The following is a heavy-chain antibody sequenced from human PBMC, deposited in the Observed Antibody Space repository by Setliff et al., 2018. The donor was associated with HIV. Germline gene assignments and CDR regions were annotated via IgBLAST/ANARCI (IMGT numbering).Heavy chain of an antibody. V-gene: IGHV3-23*01. Sequence: SLRLSCVASGFTFTSYAMRWVRQAPGKGLEWVSAISARGGDTDYADSVKGRFTLSRDNSKNTLYLQMNSLSAEDTAMYYCAKGRNEATTGGDYWGQGTLVTVSS. CDR2: ISARGGDT. CDR1: GFTFTSYA. CDR3: AKGRNEATTGGDY. J-gene: IGHJ4*02. D-gene: IGHD4-17*01.